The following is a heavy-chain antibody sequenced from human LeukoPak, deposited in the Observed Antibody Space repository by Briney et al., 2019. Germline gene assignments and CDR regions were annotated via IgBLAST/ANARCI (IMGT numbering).Heavy chain of an antibody. J-gene: IGHJ4*02. CDR1: GFTFSSYW. D-gene: IGHD6-19*01. CDR2: IKQDGSEK. V-gene: IGHV3-7*03. Sequence: GGSLRLSCAASGFTFSSYWMSWVRQAPGKGLEWVANIKQDGSEKYYVDSVKGRFTISRDNSKNTLYLQMNSLRAEDTAVYYCAKARGAVAAGGRYDYWGQGTLVTVSS. CDR3: AKARGAVAAGGRYDY.